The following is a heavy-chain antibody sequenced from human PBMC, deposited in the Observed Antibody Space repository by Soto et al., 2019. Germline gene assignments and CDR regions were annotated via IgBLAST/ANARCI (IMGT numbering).Heavy chain of an antibody. CDR1: GFSLSTSGVG. CDR3: AHRRDRYFGIDP. D-gene: IGHD3-9*01. V-gene: IGHV2-5*02. Sequence: QITLKESGPTLVKPTQTLTLTCTFSGFSLSTSGVGVGWIRQPPGKALEWLALIYWDDDKRYSPSLKSRLTIPKDTAKTQVVLTMTNMEPVDTATYYCAHRRDRYFGIDPWGKGTLVTVSS. J-gene: IGHJ5*02. CDR2: IYWDDDK.